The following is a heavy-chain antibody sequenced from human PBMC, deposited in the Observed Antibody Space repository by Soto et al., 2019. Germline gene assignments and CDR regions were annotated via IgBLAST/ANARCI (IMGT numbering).Heavy chain of an antibody. CDR2: ISYDGSNK. J-gene: IGHJ6*02. D-gene: IGHD6-6*01. V-gene: IGHV3-30*18. Sequence: QVQLVESGGGVVQPGRSLRLSCAASGFTFSSYGMHWVRQAPGKGLEWVAVISYDGSNKYYADSVKGRFTISRDNSKNTLSLQMNSLRAEDTAVYYCAKDDGSSSAYGMDVWGQGTTVTVSS. CDR1: GFTFSSYG. CDR3: AKDDGSSSAYGMDV.